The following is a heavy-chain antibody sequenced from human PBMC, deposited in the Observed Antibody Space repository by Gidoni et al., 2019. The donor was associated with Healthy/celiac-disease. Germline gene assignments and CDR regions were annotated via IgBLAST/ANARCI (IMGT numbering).Heavy chain of an antibody. D-gene: IGHD3-22*01. Sequence: EVQLVESGGGLVKPGGSLRLSCAASGFTFSSHSMNWVRQAPGKGLEWVSSISSSSSYIYYADSVKGRFTISRDNAKNSLYLQMNSLRAEDTAVYYCARDLSQLDYYDSSGFHLLDYWGQGTLVTVSS. CDR2: ISSSSSYI. J-gene: IGHJ4*02. CDR1: GFTFSSHS. CDR3: ARDLSQLDYYDSSGFHLLDY. V-gene: IGHV3-21*01.